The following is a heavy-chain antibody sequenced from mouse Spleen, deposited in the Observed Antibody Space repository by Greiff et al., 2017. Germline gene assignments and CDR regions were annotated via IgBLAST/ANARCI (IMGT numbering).Heavy chain of an antibody. CDR1: GFTFSSYA. CDR2: ISSGGGNT. J-gene: IGHJ2*01. CDR3: ARQGGYDYFDY. Sequence: EVNVVESGGGLVKPGGSLKLSCAASGFTFSSYAMSWVRQTPEKRLEWVATISSGGGNTYYPDSVKGRFTISRDNAKNTLYLQMSSLKSEDTAMYYCARQGGYDYFDYWGQGTTLTVSS. V-gene: IGHV5-9*04. D-gene: IGHD2-2*01.